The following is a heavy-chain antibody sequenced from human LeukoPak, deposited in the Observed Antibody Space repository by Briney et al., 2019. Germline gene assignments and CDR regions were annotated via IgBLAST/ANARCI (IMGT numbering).Heavy chain of an antibody. J-gene: IGHJ6*03. Sequence: GGSLRLSCAASGFTVSFNYMSWGRPAPGKGLEWISVIYSGGSTYYADSVKGRFTISRDDSKNTLYLQMNSLRAEDTAIYYCARAQWRTYSYYYMDVWGKGTTVTVSS. CDR1: GFTVSFNY. CDR2: IYSGGST. D-gene: IGHD6-19*01. CDR3: ARAQWRTYSYYYMDV. V-gene: IGHV3-53*01.